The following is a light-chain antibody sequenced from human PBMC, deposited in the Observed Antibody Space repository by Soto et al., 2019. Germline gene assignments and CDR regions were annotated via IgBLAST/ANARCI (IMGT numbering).Light chain of an antibody. V-gene: IGKV3D-20*02. Sequence: EIVLTQSPGTLSLSPGERATLSCRASQSVSSSYLAWYQQKPGQAPRLLIYGASSRATGIPDRFSGSGSGTDFTLTISSLEPEDSAVYYCQQRYNWPRTFGQGTKVDI. CDR1: QSVSSSY. J-gene: IGKJ1*01. CDR2: GAS. CDR3: QQRYNWPRT.